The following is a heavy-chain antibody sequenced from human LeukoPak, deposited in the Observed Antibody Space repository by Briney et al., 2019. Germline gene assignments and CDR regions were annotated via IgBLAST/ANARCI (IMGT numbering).Heavy chain of an antibody. D-gene: IGHD3-22*01. CDR2: INSDGSST. J-gene: IGHJ4*02. V-gene: IGHV3-74*01. CDR3: ARGSSRGPMIPVPFDY. Sequence: PGGSLRLSCAASGFTFSSYWMHWVRQAPGKGLVWVSRINSDGSSTSYADSVKGRFTISRDNAKNTLYLQMNSLRAADTAVYYCARGSSRGPMIPVPFDYWGQGTLVTVSS. CDR1: GFTFSSYW.